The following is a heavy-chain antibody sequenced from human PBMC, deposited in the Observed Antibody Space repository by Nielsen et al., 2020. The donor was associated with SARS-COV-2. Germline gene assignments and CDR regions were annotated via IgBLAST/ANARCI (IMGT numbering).Heavy chain of an antibody. Sequence: GESLKISCAASGFTFSIFAMSWVRQAPGKGLEWVSSISSTGGSTYYADSVKGRFTISRDNSRDTLYLQMNSLRAEDTAKYYCAKVVVAGDLTPFDYWGQGTLVTVSS. CDR1: GFTFSIFA. D-gene: IGHD2-15*01. V-gene: IGHV3-23*01. CDR3: AKVVVAGDLTPFDY. CDR2: ISSTGGST. J-gene: IGHJ4*02.